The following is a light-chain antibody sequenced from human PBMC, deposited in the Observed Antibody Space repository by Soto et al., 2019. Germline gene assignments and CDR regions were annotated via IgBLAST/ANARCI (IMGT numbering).Light chain of an antibody. J-gene: IGLJ1*01. Sequence: QSVLTQPPSASGTPGQRVTISCSGSSSNIGSNTVNWYQQHPGKAPKLIIYEVSNRPSRVSNRFSGSKSGNTASLTISGLQAEDEAAYYCSSYTISNTFVFGTGTKVTVL. CDR2: EVS. CDR3: SSYTISNTFV. V-gene: IGLV2-14*01. CDR1: SSNIGSNT.